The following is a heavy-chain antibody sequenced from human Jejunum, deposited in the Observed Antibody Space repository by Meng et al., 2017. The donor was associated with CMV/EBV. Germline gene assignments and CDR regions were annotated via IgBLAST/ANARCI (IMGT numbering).Heavy chain of an antibody. Sequence: ASGYTFSAYSMHWVRQAPGQGLEWMGRINPINGATDFAPKFQGRVAITADLSINTACLELIRLTSHDTAVYFCTRQIVLTSQTRDYWGQGSLVTVSS. CDR2: INPINGAT. CDR3: TRQIVLTSQTRDY. V-gene: IGHV1-2*06. J-gene: IGHJ4*02. D-gene: IGHD2/OR15-2a*01. CDR1: GYTFSAYS.